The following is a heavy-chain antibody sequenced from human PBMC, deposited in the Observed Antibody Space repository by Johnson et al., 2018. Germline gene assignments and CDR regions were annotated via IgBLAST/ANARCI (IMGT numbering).Heavy chain of an antibody. D-gene: IGHD3-16*01. J-gene: IGHJ3*02. CDR1: GFTFSSYS. CDR2: ISSGSSYI. Sequence: VQLVESGGGLVKPGGSLRLSCVASGFTFSSYSMNWVRQAPGKGLEWVSSISSGSSYIYYPDSVKGRFTISRDNAKNSLYLQMNSLRAEDTAVYYCARTGAGIMGVFDIWGQGTMVTVSS. V-gene: IGHV3-21*01. CDR3: ARTGAGIMGVFDI.